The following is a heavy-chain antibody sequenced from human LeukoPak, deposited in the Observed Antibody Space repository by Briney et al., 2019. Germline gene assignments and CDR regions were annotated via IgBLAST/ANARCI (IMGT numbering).Heavy chain of an antibody. D-gene: IGHD6-13*01. CDR2: IYYSGST. Sequence: PSETLSLTCTVSGGSISSYYWSWIRQPPGKGLEWIGYIYYSGSTNYNPSLKSRVTISVDTSKNQFSLKLSSVTAADTAVYYCARRGAAAGGRRWFDPWGQGTLVTVSS. CDR3: ARRGAAAGGRRWFDP. V-gene: IGHV4-59*12. CDR1: GGSISSYY. J-gene: IGHJ5*02.